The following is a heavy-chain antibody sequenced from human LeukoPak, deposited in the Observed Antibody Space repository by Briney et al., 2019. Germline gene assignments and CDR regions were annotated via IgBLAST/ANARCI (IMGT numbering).Heavy chain of an antibody. CDR1: GFTFSSYG. CDR2: IWYDGSNK. V-gene: IGHV3-33*01. CDR3: ASGDTAMVTAFDY. J-gene: IGHJ4*02. Sequence: GGSLRLSCAASGFTFSSYGMHWVRQAPGKGLEWVAVIWYDGSNKYYADSVKGRFTISRDNSKNTLYLQMNSLRAEDTAVYYCASGDTAMVTAFDYWGQGTLVTVSS. D-gene: IGHD5-18*01.